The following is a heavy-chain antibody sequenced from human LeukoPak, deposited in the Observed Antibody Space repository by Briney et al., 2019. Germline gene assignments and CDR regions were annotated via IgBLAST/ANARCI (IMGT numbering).Heavy chain of an antibody. J-gene: IGHJ3*02. V-gene: IGHV1-2*02. Sequence: AASVKVSCKASGYTFTGYYMHWVRQAPGQGLEWMGWINPNSGGTNYAQKFQGRVTMTRDTSISTAYMELSRLRSDNTAVYYCAGERYCSSTSCPLGAFDIWGQGTMVTVSS. CDR3: AGERYCSSTSCPLGAFDI. D-gene: IGHD2-2*01. CDR2: INPNSGGT. CDR1: GYTFTGYY.